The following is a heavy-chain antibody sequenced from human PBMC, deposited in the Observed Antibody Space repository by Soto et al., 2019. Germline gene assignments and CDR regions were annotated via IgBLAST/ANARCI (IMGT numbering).Heavy chain of an antibody. CDR2: INPSGGST. J-gene: IGHJ4*02. CDR3: ARGFPIMITFGGVIVQDFDY. Sequence: ASVKVSCKASGYTFTSYYMHWVRQAPGQGLEWMGIINPSGGSTSYAQKFQGRVTMTRDTSTSTVYMELSSLRSEDTAVYYCARGFPIMITFGGVIVQDFDYWGQGTLVTVSS. D-gene: IGHD3-16*02. V-gene: IGHV1-46*01. CDR1: GYTFTSYY.